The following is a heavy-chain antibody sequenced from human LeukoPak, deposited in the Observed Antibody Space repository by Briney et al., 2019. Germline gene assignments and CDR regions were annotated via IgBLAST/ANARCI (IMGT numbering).Heavy chain of an antibody. J-gene: IGHJ6*03. CDR3: ARAQYYYYMDV. CDR2: IWYDGSNK. V-gene: IGHV3-33*01. Sequence: GGSLRLSCAASGFTFSSYGMQWVRQAPGKGLEWVAVIWYDGSNKYYADSVKGRFTISRDNSKNTLYLQMNSLRAEDTAVYYCARAQYYYYMDVWGKGTTVTVSS. CDR1: GFTFSSYG.